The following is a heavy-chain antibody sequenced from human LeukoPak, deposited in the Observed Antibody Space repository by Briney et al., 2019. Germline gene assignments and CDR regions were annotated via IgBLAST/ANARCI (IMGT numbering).Heavy chain of an antibody. J-gene: IGHJ4*02. CDR1: GGSISSGGYY. Sequence: NTSETLSLTCTVSGGSISSGGYYWSWIRQHPGKGLEWIGYIYYSGSTYYNPSLKSRVTISVDTSKNQFSLKLSSVTAADTAVYYCARGPGNYGLDYWGQGTLVTVSS. CDR2: IYYSGST. V-gene: IGHV4-31*03. CDR3: ARGPGNYGLDY. D-gene: IGHD1-7*01.